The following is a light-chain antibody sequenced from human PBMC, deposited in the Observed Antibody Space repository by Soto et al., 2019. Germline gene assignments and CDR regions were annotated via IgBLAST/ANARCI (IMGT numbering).Light chain of an antibody. CDR1: VLAKKY. CDR2: QDR. Sequence: SYELTQPSSVSVSPGQTARITCSGDVLAKKYARWFQQKPGQAPVLVIYQDRERPSGIPERFSGSSSGTTVTLTISGAQVEDEADYYCYSAADNSVVFGGGTKLTVL. CDR3: YSAADNSVV. J-gene: IGLJ2*01. V-gene: IGLV3-27*01.